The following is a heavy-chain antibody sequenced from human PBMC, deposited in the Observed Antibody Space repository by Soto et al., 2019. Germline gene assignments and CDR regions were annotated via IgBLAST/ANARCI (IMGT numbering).Heavy chain of an antibody. CDR2: ISGYNGNT. CDR3: AREGPAPYYYYGMDV. J-gene: IGHJ6*02. V-gene: IGHV1-18*01. CDR1: GYSFTTYG. Sequence: QVQLVQSRGEVKKPGASVKVSCKTSGYSFTTYGISWVRQAPGQGLEWMGWISGYNGNTNYAQKLKRRLTMTTDTSTSTAYMELRSLTSADTAVYYCAREGPAPYYYYGMDVWGQGSTVTVSS.